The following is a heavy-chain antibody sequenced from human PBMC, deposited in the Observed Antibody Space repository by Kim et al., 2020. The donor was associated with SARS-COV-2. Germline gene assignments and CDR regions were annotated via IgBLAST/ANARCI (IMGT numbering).Heavy chain of an antibody. CDR3: AKALASGWWFDP. Sequence: DSLKVRFTISRDNSENPLYLQMNSLRAEVPAVYYCAKALASGWWFDPWGQGTLVTVSS. V-gene: IGHV3-30*02. J-gene: IGHJ5*02. D-gene: IGHD6-19*01.